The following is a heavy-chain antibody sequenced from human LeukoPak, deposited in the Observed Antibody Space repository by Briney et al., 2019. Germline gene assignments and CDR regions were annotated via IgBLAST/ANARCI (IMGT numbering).Heavy chain of an antibody. Sequence: VASVKVSCTASGYTFTSYAMNWVRQAPGQGLEWMGWINTNTGNPTYAQGFTGRFVFSLDTSVSTAYLQISSLKAEDTAVYYCARGGSSSPDQTTRHYYYYYMDVWGKGTTVTISS. V-gene: IGHV7-4-1*02. J-gene: IGHJ6*03. D-gene: IGHD6-13*01. CDR2: INTNTGNP. CDR1: GYTFTSYA. CDR3: ARGGSSSPDQTTRHYYYYYMDV.